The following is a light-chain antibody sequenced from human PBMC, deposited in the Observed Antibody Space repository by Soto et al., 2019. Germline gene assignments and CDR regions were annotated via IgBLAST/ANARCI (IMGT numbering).Light chain of an antibody. CDR3: SSYTSDNRDYV. CDR2: EVS. Sequence: QSALTQPDSVSGSPGQSITLSCTGSSSDVGAYTSFSWYQQHPGKAPKLMIYEVSNRPSRVSRRFSGSKSGNTASLTISGLQAEDEAHYYCSSYTSDNRDYVFGTGTKVT. V-gene: IGLV2-14*01. J-gene: IGLJ1*01. CDR1: SSDVGAYTS.